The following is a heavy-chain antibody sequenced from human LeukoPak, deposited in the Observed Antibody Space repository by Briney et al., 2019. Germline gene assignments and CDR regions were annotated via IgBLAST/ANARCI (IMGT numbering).Heavy chain of an antibody. D-gene: IGHD5-24*01. CDR2: IIPIFGTA. J-gene: IGHJ4*02. CDR3: ASHPRDGYSFDY. Sequence: SVKVSCKASGGTFSSYAISWVRQAPGQGLEWMGGIIPIFGTANYAQKFQGRVTITTDESTSTAYMELSSLRSEDTAVYYCASHPRDGYSFDYWGQGTLVTVSS. V-gene: IGHV1-69*05. CDR1: GGTFSSYA.